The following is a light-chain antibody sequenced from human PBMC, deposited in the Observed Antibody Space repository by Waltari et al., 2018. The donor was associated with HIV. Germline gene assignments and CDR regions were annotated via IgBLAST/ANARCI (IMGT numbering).Light chain of an antibody. V-gene: IGLV1-47*01. CDR3: VAWDDSLRGVV. CDR2: RNN. CDR1: TSNIGSND. Sequence: SVLTQPPSASGTPGQRVTISCSGRTSNIGSNDVFWYQHLPGAAPKLLIHRNNQRPSGVPDLFSGSTSGTSASRAISGLRSEDEADYYCVAWDDSLRGVVFGGGTKVAAL. J-gene: IGLJ2*01.